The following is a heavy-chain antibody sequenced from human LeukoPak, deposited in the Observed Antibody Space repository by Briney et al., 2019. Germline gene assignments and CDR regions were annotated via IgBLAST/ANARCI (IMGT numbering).Heavy chain of an antibody. D-gene: IGHD1-26*01. V-gene: IGHV3-49*04. Sequence: RSLRLSCTGSGLTFGDYSMTWVRQAPGRGLEWLGFIRRKANGRTTEYAAAGTGRFTIPRDDSKTIAYLQMNSPKTEDTALPFCGAVGPTNAFDSWGQGTLVTVSS. CDR2: IRRKANGRTT. J-gene: IGHJ4*02. CDR3: GAVGPTNAFDS. CDR1: GLTFGDYS.